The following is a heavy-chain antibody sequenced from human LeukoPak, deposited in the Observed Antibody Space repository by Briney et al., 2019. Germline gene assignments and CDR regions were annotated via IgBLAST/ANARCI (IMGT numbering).Heavy chain of an antibody. CDR1: GYSISNGYY. Sequence: SETLSLTCAVSGYSISNGYYWGWIRQPPGKGLEWIGSFFHGGTTYYNPSLKSRVTISGDTSKNQISLKLSSVTAADTAVYYCARDPLYYPRLGYFDYWGQGTLVTVSS. D-gene: IGHD2-2*02. CDR3: ARDPLYYPRLGYFDY. J-gene: IGHJ4*02. CDR2: FFHGGTT. V-gene: IGHV4-38-2*02.